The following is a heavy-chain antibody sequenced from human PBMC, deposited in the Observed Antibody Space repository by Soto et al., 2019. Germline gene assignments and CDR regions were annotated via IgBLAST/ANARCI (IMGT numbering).Heavy chain of an antibody. J-gene: IGHJ4*02. V-gene: IGHV4-30-4*01. CDR3: ASRHSSPYFDY. D-gene: IGHD6-13*01. CDR2: IDYSGST. Sequence: QVQLQESGPGLVKPSQTLSLTCTVSGGSISSGDYYWSWIRQPPGKGLEWIGSIDYSGSTYYNPSLKSRATISVDTSKNQFSLKLNSVTAADTAVYYCASRHSSPYFDYWGQGTLVTVSS. CDR1: GGSISSGDYY.